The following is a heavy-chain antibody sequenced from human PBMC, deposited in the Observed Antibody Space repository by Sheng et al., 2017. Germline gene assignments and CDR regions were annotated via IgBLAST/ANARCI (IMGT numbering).Heavy chain of an antibody. CDR2: VKSDGSLT. Sequence: EMYLVESGGGLVQPGGSLRLSCAVSGFSFSNYWMHWVRQAPGKGLVWVSHVKSDGSLTMYADSVKGRFTISRDNAENTLYLQMNSLRDEDTALYYCARGMGVLPRSTIDIWGQGTMVTVSS. D-gene: IGHD1-26*01. J-gene: IGHJ3*02. CDR1: GFSFSNYW. V-gene: IGHV3-74*03. CDR3: ARGMGVLPRSTIDI.